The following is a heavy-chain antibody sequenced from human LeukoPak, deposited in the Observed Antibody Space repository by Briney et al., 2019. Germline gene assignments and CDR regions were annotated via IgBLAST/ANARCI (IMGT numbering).Heavy chain of an antibody. CDR3: ARNLGGGGYYYYGMDV. D-gene: IGHD3-16*01. J-gene: IGHJ6*04. CDR1: GFTFSIYW. Sequence: GGSLRLSCAASGFTFSIYWMHWVRHAPGKGLVWVSRINSDGSSTSYADSVEGRFTISRDNAKNTLYLQMNSLRAEDTAVYYCARNLGGGGYYYYGMDVWGKGTTVTVSS. V-gene: IGHV3-74*01. CDR2: INSDGSST.